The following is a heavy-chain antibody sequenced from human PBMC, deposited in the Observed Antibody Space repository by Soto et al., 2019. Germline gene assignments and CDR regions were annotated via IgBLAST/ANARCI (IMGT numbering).Heavy chain of an antibody. D-gene: IGHD1-26*01. J-gene: IGHJ4*02. Sequence: QVQLQESGPGLVKPSQTLSLTCTVSGGSIRSGGYYWSWIRQHPGKGLEWIGYIYYSGSTYYIPSLVSRVTVSVIASKTQSSLKLSSVTAADTAVYYRAGIYSGSPGGTLRYWGQGTLVTVSS. CDR3: AGIYSGSPGGTLRY. V-gene: IGHV4-31*03. CDR2: IYYSGST. CDR1: GGSIRSGGYY.